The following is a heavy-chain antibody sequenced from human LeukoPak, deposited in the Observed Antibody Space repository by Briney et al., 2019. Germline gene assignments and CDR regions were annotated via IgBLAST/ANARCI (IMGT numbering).Heavy chain of an antibody. CDR3: AKDSRANRYFDWLSHLDY. CDR1: GFTFSSDA. D-gene: IGHD3-9*01. CDR2: ISGSGGST. J-gene: IGHJ4*02. Sequence: GGSLRLSCAASGFTFSSDAMSWVRQAPGKGLEWVSAISGSGGSTYYADSVKGRFTISRDNSKNTLYLQMNSLRAEDTAVYYCAKDSRANRYFDWLSHLDYWGQGTLVTVSS. V-gene: IGHV3-23*01.